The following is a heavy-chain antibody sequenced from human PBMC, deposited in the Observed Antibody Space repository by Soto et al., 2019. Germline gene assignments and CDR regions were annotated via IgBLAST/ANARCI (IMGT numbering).Heavy chain of an antibody. CDR3: PKDPLTMDHGYYYYYYMDV. CDR2: ISGSGGST. D-gene: IGHD3-10*01. Sequence: EVQLLESGGGLVQPGGSLRLSCAASGFTFSSYAMSWVRQAPGKGLEWVSAISGSGGSTYYADSVKGRFTISRDNSKNTLYLQMNSLRAEDTAVYYCPKDPLTMDHGYYYYYYMDVWGKGTTVTVSS. CDR1: GFTFSSYA. V-gene: IGHV3-23*01. J-gene: IGHJ6*03.